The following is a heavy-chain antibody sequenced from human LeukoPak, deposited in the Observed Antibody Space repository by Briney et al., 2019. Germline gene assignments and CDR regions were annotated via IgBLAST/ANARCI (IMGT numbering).Heavy chain of an antibody. CDR2: VYNSGDT. V-gene: IGHV4-59*08. Sequence: SETLSLTCTVSGGSTSSDYWSWIRQSPVKGLEWVGYVYNSGDTGKNPSLKSRVTILLDTSKNQCSLKLTSVSAADTAVYYCARLKLGAYFDLWGRGTLVTVSS. D-gene: IGHD3-16*01. J-gene: IGHJ2*01. CDR3: ARLKLGAYFDL. CDR1: GGSTSSDY.